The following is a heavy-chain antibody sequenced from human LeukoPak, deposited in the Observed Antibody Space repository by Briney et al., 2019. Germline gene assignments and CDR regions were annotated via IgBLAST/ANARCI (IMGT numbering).Heavy chain of an antibody. CDR2: INHSGST. Sequence: KASETLSLTCAVYVGSFSGYYWSWIRQPPGKGLEWIGEINHSGSTNYNPSLKSRVTISVDTSKNQFSLKLSSVTAADTAVYYCARWPLIYYYYGMDVWGQGTTVTVSS. V-gene: IGHV4-34*01. J-gene: IGHJ6*02. D-gene: IGHD5-12*01. CDR3: ARWPLIYYYYGMDV. CDR1: VGSFSGYY.